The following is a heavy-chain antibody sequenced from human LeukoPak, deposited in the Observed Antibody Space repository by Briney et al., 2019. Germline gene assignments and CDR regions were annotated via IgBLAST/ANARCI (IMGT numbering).Heavy chain of an antibody. CDR1: GFTVGHYA. J-gene: IGHJ3*02. CDR2: IRSKALGATT. V-gene: IGHV3-49*04. CDR3: TRGADIAVVPAALGVGTGAFDI. Sequence: PGGSLRLSCASSGFTVGHYAVSWVRQAPGKGLEWVGFIRSKALGATTEYAASVKGRFSISREDSTVYLQMNSLKTEDTAFYYCTRGADIAVVPAALGVGTGAFDIWGQGTMVTVSS. D-gene: IGHD2-2*01.